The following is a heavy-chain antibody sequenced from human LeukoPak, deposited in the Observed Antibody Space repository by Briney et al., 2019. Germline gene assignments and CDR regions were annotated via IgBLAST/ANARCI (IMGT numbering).Heavy chain of an antibody. CDR1: GGSFSGYY. CDR2: INHSGST. J-gene: IGHJ5*02. V-gene: IGHV4-34*01. CDR3: ATGTSSHYDFWSDYYKSGVNWFVP. D-gene: IGHD3-3*01. Sequence: SETLSLTCAVYGGSFSGYYWSWIRQPPGKGLEWIGEINHSGSTNYNPSLKSRVTISVDTSKNQFSLKLSSVTAADTAVYYCATGTSSHYDFWSDYYKSGVNWFVPWGQRNLVTVSS.